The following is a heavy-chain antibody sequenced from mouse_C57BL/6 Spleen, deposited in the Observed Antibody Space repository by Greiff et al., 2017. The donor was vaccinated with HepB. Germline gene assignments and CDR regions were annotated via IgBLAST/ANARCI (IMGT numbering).Heavy chain of an antibody. Sequence: DVQLVESGGGLVKPGGSLKLSCAASGFTFSDYGMHWVRQAPEKGLEWVAYISSGSSSIYYADTVKGRFTISRDNAKNTLFLQMTSLRSEDTAMYYCARRNYGSSSSWFAYWGQWTLVTVSA. V-gene: IGHV5-17*01. CDR2: ISSGSSSI. D-gene: IGHD1-1*01. CDR1: GFTFSDYG. J-gene: IGHJ3*01. CDR3: ARRNYGSSSSWFAY.